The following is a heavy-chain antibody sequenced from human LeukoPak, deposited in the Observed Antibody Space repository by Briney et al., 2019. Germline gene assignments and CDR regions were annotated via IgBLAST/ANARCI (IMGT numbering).Heavy chain of an antibody. CDR1: GFTFASYA. CDR2: ISSDGTTE. CDR3: ARGRDSGSFIIDY. Sequence: PGGSLRLSCAGSGFTFASYAVHWVRQAPGKRREWVAFISSDGTTEHYRDSVKGRFTLSRDNSRNTVSLQMNRLGTEDTAVYYWARGRDSGSFIIDYWGQGTLVTVSS. D-gene: IGHD3-10*01. J-gene: IGHJ4*02. V-gene: IGHV3-30-3*01.